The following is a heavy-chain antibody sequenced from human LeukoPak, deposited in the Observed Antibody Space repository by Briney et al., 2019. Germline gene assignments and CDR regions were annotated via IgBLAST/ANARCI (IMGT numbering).Heavy chain of an antibody. CDR3: ARGGFSGYTPFDY. Sequence: GGSLRLSCAASGFTFSSYWMHWVRQAPGKGLVWVSRINSDGSSTSYADSVKGRFTISRDNAKNTLYLQMNSLRAGDTAVYYCARGGFSGYTPFDYWGQGTLVTVSS. V-gene: IGHV3-74*01. CDR1: GFTFSSYW. J-gene: IGHJ4*02. CDR2: INSDGSST. D-gene: IGHD3-22*01.